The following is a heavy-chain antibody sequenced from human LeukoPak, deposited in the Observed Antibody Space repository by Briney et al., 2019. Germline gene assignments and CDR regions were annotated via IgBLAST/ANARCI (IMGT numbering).Heavy chain of an antibody. Sequence: GSLRLSCAASGFTFSNYAMSWVRQAPGKGLEWVSAIVGSGGSTYYADSVKGRFTISRDNSKNTLYLQMNSLRAEDTALYYCAKDIGPDIVVVPAAMGYGSGSYYFPVYYYYGMDVWGQGTTVTVSS. J-gene: IGHJ6*02. D-gene: IGHD2-2*01. CDR1: GFTFSNYA. V-gene: IGHV3-23*01. CDR3: AKDIGPDIVVVPAAMGYGSGSYYFPVYYYYGMDV. CDR2: IVGSGGST.